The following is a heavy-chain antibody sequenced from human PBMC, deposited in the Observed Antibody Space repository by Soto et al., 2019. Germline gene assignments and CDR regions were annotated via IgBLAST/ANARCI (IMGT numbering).Heavy chain of an antibody. CDR3: AHRAYYDSSAYHVFDY. D-gene: IGHD3-22*01. J-gene: IGHJ4*02. V-gene: IGHV2-5*02. CDR2: IFWDDDK. Sequence: QITLKESGPTLVKPTQTLTLACTFSGFSLTTNKVGVGWIRQPPGKALEWLALIFWDDDKRYSPSLKSRLTIPKDTSKNQVVLTMTNMDPVDTATYYCAHRAYYDSSAYHVFDYWGQGTLVTVSS. CDR1: GFSLTTNKVG.